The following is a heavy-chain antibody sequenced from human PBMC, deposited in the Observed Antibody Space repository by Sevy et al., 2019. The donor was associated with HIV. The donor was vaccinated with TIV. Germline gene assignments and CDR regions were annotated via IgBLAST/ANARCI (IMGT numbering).Heavy chain of an antibody. D-gene: IGHD2-15*01. J-gene: IGHJ4*02. CDR1: GFSLSDHA. CDR3: ARFVGYCSGGRCSIIDF. Sequence: GGSLRLSCAASGFSLSDHAVSWVRQTPGKGLEWLAVISYNRRNQYYADSVKGRFTISKDDSKNTLYLQLNSLRAEDTAVYYCARFVGYCSGGRCSIIDFWGQGTLVTVSS. V-gene: IGHV3-30*04. CDR2: ISYNRRNQ.